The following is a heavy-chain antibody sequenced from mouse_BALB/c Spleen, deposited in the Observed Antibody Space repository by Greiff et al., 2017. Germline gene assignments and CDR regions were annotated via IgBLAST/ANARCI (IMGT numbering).Heavy chain of an antibody. Sequence: EVQGVESGGGLVKPGGSLKLSCAASGFAFSSYDMSWVRQTPEKRLEWVAYISSGGGSTYYPDTVKGRFTISRDNAKNTLYLQMSSLKSEDTAMYYCARQGYGLYYFDYWGQGTTLTVSS. CDR2: ISSGGGST. V-gene: IGHV5-12-1*01. CDR1: GFAFSSYD. CDR3: ARQGYGLYYFDY. D-gene: IGHD1-2*01. J-gene: IGHJ2*01.